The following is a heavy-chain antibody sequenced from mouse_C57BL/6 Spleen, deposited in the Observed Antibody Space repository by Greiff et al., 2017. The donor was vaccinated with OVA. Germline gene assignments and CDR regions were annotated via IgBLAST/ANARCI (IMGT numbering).Heavy chain of an antibody. CDR3: ARGVPYYGSPWFAY. D-gene: IGHD1-1*01. V-gene: IGHV1-26*01. J-gene: IGHJ3*01. CDR2: INPNNGGT. CDR1: GYTFTDYY. Sequence: EVQLQQSGPELVKPGASVKISCKASGYTFTDYYMNWVKQSHGKSLEWIGDINPNNGGTSYNQKFKGKATLTVDKSSSTAYMELRSLTSEDSAVYYCARGVPYYGSPWFAYWGQGTLVTVSA.